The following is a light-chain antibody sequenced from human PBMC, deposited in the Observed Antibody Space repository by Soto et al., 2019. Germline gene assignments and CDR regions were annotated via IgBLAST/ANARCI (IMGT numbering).Light chain of an antibody. J-gene: IGLJ2*01. Sequence: QSALAQPPSASGSPGQSVTISCTGTSSDVGAYNYVSWYQQHPGKAPKLVIYEVTERPSGVPERFSGSKSGSTASLTVSGLQAEDEALYYCASYAGNNNFVLFGGGTKVTV. V-gene: IGLV2-8*01. CDR3: ASYAGNNNFVL. CDR2: EVT. CDR1: SSDVGAYNY.